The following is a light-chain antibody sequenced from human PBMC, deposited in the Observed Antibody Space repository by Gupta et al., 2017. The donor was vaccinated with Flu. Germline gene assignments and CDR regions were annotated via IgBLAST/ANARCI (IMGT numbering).Light chain of an antibody. Sequence: AIRMTQSPSSFSASKGDRVNITCRASQDISSYLAWYQQKPGKAPKVLIYAASTLQSGVPSRFSGSGSGTDFTLTISCLQSEDFGTYYCQQYYSYPRSFGQGTKLEIE. CDR3: QQYYSYPRS. J-gene: IGKJ2*03. V-gene: IGKV1-8*01. CDR2: AAS. CDR1: QDISSY.